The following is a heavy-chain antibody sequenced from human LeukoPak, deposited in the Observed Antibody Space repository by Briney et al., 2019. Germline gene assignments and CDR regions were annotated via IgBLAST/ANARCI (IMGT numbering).Heavy chain of an antibody. J-gene: IGHJ3*02. CDR1: DASFNTHY. D-gene: IGHD4-17*01. CDR2: ISYGGST. V-gene: IGHV4-59*11. Sequence: SETLSLTCTVSDASFNTHYGTWIRQPPGKGLEWIGYISYGGSTNYNPSLKGRVTISVDTSKNQFFLRLTSLNAADTAVYYCARDPTTVTKGFDIWGQGTMVTVSS. CDR3: ARDPTTVTKGFDI.